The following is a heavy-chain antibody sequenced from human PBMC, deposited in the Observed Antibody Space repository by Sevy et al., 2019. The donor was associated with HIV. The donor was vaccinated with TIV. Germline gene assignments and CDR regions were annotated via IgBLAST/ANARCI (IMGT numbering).Heavy chain of an antibody. CDR2: ISSSSSTI. V-gene: IGHV3-48*02. CDR1: GFTFSSYS. J-gene: IGHJ5*02. CDR3: ARYTYYYDSSGYYEWFDP. D-gene: IGHD3-22*01. Sequence: GGSLRLSCAASGFTFSSYSMNWVRQAPGKGLEWVSYISSSSSTIYYADSVKGRFTISRDNAKNSLYLQMNSLRDEDTAVSYCARYTYYYDSSGYYEWFDPWGQGTLVTVSS.